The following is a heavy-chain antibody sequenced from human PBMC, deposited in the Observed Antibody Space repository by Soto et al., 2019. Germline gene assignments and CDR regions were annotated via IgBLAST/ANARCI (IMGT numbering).Heavy chain of an antibody. V-gene: IGHV3-21*01. J-gene: IGHJ4*02. CDR3: VKGRRRPGYYFDY. Sequence: GGSLSLSCTTSGFTFNTYGMHWVRQAPGKGLEWVSSISSSSSYIYYADSVKGRFTISRDNSKNSLYLQMSSLRAEDTAVYYCVKGRRRPGYYFDYWGQGTLVTVSS. CDR2: ISSSSSYI. D-gene: IGHD1-1*01. CDR1: GFTFNTYG.